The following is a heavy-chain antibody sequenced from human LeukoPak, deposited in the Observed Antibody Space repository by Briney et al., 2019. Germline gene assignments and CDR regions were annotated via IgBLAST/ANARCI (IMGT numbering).Heavy chain of an antibody. D-gene: IGHD6-13*01. CDR1: GFTLTSHD. V-gene: IGHV1-8*02. CDR3: TRGRAAAVTWLKYYFLYYMDV. J-gene: IGHJ6*03. CDR2: MNPNSGYT. Sequence: ASVKVSCKASGFTLTSHDINWVRQAPGQGLEWMGWMNPNSGYTGYAQKFQDRVTLTRNTSIGTACLELSSLRSEDTAVYYCTRGRAAAVTWLKYYFLYYMDVWSTGTTVTVSS.